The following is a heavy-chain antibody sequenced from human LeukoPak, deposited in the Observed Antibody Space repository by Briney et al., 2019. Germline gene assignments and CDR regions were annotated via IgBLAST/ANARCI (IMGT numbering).Heavy chain of an antibody. CDR2: INPNSGGA. J-gene: IGHJ3*02. Sequence: ASVKVSCKASGYTFSGYYMHWVRQAPGHGLEWMGSINPNSGGANYAQKFQGRVTMTWETSISTAYMELSRLSSDDTAVYYCARAQNYGGNDAFDIWGQGTMVTVSS. V-gene: IGHV1-2*02. D-gene: IGHD4-23*01. CDR3: ARAQNYGGNDAFDI. CDR1: GYTFSGYY.